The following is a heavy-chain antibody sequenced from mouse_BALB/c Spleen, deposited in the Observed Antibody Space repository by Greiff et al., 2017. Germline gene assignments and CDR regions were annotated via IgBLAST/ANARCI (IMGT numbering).Heavy chain of an antibody. J-gene: IGHJ3*01. CDR3: TRGWLLREGFAY. Sequence: QVQLQQSGAELVRPGASVTLSCKASGYTFTDYEMHWVKQTPVHGLEWIGAIDPETGGTAYNQKFKGKATLTADKSSSTAYMELRSLTSEDSAVYYCTRGWLLREGFAYWGQGTLVTVSA. V-gene: IGHV1-15*01. CDR2: IDPETGGT. CDR1: GYTFTDYE. D-gene: IGHD2-3*01.